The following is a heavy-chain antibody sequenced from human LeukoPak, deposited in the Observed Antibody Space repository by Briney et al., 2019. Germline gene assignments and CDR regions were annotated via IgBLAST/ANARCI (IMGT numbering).Heavy chain of an antibody. J-gene: IGHJ4*02. V-gene: IGHV1-18*01. CDR2: ICPYNGNT. Sequence: VASVKVSCKASGYAFTSVGTTWVRRAPGQGLEWMGWICPYNGNTRYAQKFQGRVAMTTDTSTTTAYMEMRGLRVNDTAVYYCARAGPGSGWYFDYWGQGTLVTVSS. CDR1: GYAFTSVG. CDR3: ARAGPGSGWYFDY. D-gene: IGHD6-19*01.